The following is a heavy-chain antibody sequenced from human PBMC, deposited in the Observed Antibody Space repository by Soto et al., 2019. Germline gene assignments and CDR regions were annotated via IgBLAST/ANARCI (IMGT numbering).Heavy chain of an antibody. CDR1: GGSFSGYY. CDR2: INHSGST. Sequence: SLTCAVYGGSFSGYYWSWIRQPPGKGLEWIGEINHSGSTNYNPSLKSRVTISVDTSKNQFSLKLSSVTAADTAVYYCARGLRGYYYYGMDVWGQGTTVTVSS. D-gene: IGHD5-12*01. J-gene: IGHJ6*02. CDR3: ARGLRGYYYYGMDV. V-gene: IGHV4-34*01.